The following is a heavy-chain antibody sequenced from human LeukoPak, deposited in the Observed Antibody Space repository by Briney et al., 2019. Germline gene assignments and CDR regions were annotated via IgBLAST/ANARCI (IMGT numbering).Heavy chain of an antibody. CDR1: GFTFSNYA. D-gene: IGHD1-26*01. J-gene: IGHJ4*02. CDR3: ARDLSGSYWGGCDY. V-gene: IGHV3-30-3*01. Sequence: PGRSLRLSCAASGFTFSNYAMHWARQAPGKGLEWVAFISHDRSNNCHADSVKGRFTISRDNSKNTLYLQMNSLTDEDTAVYYCARDLSGSYWGGCDYWGQGTLVTVSS. CDR2: ISHDRSNN.